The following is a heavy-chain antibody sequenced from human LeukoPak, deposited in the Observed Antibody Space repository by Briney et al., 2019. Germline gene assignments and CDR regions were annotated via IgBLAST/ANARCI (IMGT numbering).Heavy chain of an antibody. J-gene: IGHJ5*02. V-gene: IGHV4-39*07. CDR3: ARERVVPNWFDP. D-gene: IGHD2-2*01. CDR1: GGSISSISSNNYH. CDR2: IYYSGST. Sequence: SETLSLTCIVSGGSISSISSNNYHWGWIRQPPGKGLEWTGSIYYSGSTYYNPSLKSRVTISVDTSKNQFSLKLSSVTAADTAVYYCARERVVPNWFDPWGQGTLVTVSS.